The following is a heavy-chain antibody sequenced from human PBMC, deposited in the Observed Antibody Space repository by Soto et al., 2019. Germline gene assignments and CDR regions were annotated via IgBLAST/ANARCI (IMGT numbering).Heavy chain of an antibody. CDR1: GFTFSSYS. CDR3: ARGCWELELRQSYHYCMDV. Sequence: GGSLRLSCAASGFTFSSYSMNWVRQAPGKGLEWVSSISSSSSYIYYADSVKGRFTISRDNAKNSLYLQMNSLRAEDTAVYYCARGCWELELRQSYHYCMDVWGQGTSVTVSS. CDR2: ISSSSSYI. V-gene: IGHV3-21*01. D-gene: IGHD1-7*01. J-gene: IGHJ6*02.